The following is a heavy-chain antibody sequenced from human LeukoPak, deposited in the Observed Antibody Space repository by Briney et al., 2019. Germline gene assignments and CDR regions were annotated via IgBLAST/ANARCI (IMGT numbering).Heavy chain of an antibody. Sequence: GGSLRLSCAASGFTFSSYSMSWVRQAPGEGLEWVSLISGSGDNTYYADSVKGRFTISRDNSKNTLYLQMNSLRAEDTAVFYCAKEPRHCGGDCFSLLDYWGQGTLVTVS. D-gene: IGHD2-21*02. CDR3: AKEPRHCGGDCFSLLDY. CDR1: GFTFSSYS. V-gene: IGHV3-23*01. J-gene: IGHJ4*02. CDR2: ISGSGDNT.